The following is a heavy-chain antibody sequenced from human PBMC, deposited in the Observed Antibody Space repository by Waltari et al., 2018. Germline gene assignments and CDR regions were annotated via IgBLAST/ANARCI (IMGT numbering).Heavy chain of an antibody. J-gene: IGHJ6*02. V-gene: IGHV4-61*09. CDR2: SYTSVST. Sequence: QVQLQESGPGLAKPSQTLSLTCTVSGGSISSGSYYWSWIRQPAGKGLEWIGYSYTSVSTNYNPSQKSRVTISVDTSKNQSSLKLSSVTAADTAVYYCARAHSWELPLYYCYGMDVWGQGTTVTVSS. D-gene: IGHD1-26*01. CDR1: GGSISSGSYY. CDR3: ARAHSWELPLYYCYGMDV.